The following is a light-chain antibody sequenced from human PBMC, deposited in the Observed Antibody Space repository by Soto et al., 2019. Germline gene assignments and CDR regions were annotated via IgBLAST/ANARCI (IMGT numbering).Light chain of an antibody. CDR1: SSDVGGYDY. Sequence: QSALTQPPSASGSPGQSVTNSCTGTSSDVGGYDYVSWYQQHPGKAPKLMIYEVTIRPSGVSDRFSGSKSGNTASLTVSGLQAEDEADYYCSSYTGGNPSYVFGTGTKLTVL. J-gene: IGLJ1*01. CDR2: EVT. V-gene: IGLV2-8*01. CDR3: SSYTGGNPSYV.